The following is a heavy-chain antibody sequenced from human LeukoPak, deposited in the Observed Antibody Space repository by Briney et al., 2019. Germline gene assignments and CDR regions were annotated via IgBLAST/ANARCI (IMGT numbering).Heavy chain of an antibody. CDR3: AKAVTMVRGYGMDV. Sequence: GGSPRLSCAASGFTFNNYAIRWVRQAPGKGLEWASAISGSGGSTYYADSVKGRFTISRDNSKNTLYLQMNSLRGEDTAVYYCAKAVTMVRGYGMDVWGQGTTVIVSS. J-gene: IGHJ6*02. D-gene: IGHD3-10*01. CDR1: GFTFNNYA. CDR2: ISGSGGST. V-gene: IGHV3-23*01.